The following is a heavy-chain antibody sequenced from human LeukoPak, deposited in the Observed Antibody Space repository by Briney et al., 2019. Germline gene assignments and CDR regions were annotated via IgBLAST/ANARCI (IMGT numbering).Heavy chain of an antibody. CDR2: ISSSGSTI. CDR3: AREGLHDYGDFWSYSSGDYFDY. D-gene: IGHD4-17*01. V-gene: IGHV3-48*03. J-gene: IGHJ4*02. Sequence: GGSLRLSCAASGFTFSSYEMNWVRQAPGKGLEWVPYISSSGSTIYYADSVKGRFTISRDNAKNSLYLQMNSLRAEDTAVYYCAREGLHDYGDFWSYSSGDYFDYWGQGTLVTVSS. CDR1: GFTFSSYE.